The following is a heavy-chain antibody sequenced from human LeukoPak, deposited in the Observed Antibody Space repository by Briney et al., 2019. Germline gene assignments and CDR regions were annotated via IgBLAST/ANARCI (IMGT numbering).Heavy chain of an antibody. CDR1: GYTLTELS. D-gene: IGHD4-23*01. CDR2: FDPEDGET. V-gene: IGHV1-24*01. CDR3: ARVKSVYGGNGPHAFDI. J-gene: IGHJ3*02. Sequence: GASAKVSCKVSGYTLTELSMHWVRQAPGKGLEWMGGFDPEDGETIYAQKFQGRVTMTEDTSTSTAYMELRSLRSDDTAVYYCARVKSVYGGNGPHAFDIWGQGTMVTASS.